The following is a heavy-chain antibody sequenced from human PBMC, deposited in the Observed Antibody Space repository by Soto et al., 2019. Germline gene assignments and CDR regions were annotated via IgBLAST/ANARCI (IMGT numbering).Heavy chain of an antibody. J-gene: IGHJ3*02. D-gene: IGHD3-16*02. CDR3: SIMITFGGVIAMGRYAFDI. CDR1: GFTFSSYA. Sequence: EVQLLESGGGLVQPGGSLRLSCAASGFTFSSYAMSWVRQAPGKGLEWVSAISGSGGSTYYADSVKGRFTISRDNSKNTLYLQMNSLRAEDTAVYYCSIMITFGGVIAMGRYAFDIWGQGTMVTVSS. V-gene: IGHV3-23*01. CDR2: ISGSGGST.